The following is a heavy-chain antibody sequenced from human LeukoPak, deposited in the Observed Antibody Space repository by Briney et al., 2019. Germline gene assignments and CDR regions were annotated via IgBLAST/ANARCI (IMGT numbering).Heavy chain of an antibody. CDR1: GGSISSNSYY. Sequence: SETLSLTCSVSGGSISSNSYYWGWIRQPPGKGLEWIGSIYFVGSTDYNPSLKSRVTMSVDTSKNQFSLKLNSVTAADTAVYYCARDPIVVVPAAIDWGQGALVTVSS. D-gene: IGHD2-2*02. CDR3: ARDPIVVVPAAID. J-gene: IGHJ4*02. CDR2: IYFVGST. V-gene: IGHV4-39*07.